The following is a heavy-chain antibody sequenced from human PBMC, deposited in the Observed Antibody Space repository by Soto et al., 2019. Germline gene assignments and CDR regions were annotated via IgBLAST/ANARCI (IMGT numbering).Heavy chain of an antibody. CDR1: GGSFSGYY. CDR2: INHSGST. V-gene: IGHV4-34*01. J-gene: IGHJ4*02. Sequence: QVQLQQWGAGLLKPSETLSLTCAVYGGSFSGYYWSWIRQPPGKGLEWIGEINHSGSTNYNPSLTSRVTISVDTSKNQFSLKLSSVPAADTAVYYCARDYYDSSGRPTIDYWGQGTLVTVSS. D-gene: IGHD3-22*01. CDR3: ARDYYDSSGRPTIDY.